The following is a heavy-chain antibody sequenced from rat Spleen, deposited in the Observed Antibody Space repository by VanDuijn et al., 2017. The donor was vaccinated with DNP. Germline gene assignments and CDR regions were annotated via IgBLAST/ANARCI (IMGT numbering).Heavy chain of an antibody. CDR2: ITHTGGDT. D-gene: IGHD1-7*01. CDR3: ARIQGLLGPFDY. Sequence: EVQLVESGGGLVQPGRSLKLSCVASGFIFSNYWMTWIRQAPGKGLEWVASITHTGGDTYYPDSVKGRFTISRDNAKSTLYLQMNSLRSEDTATYYCARIQGLLGPFDYWGQGVMVTVSS. V-gene: IGHV5-31*01. J-gene: IGHJ2*01. CDR1: GFIFSNYW.